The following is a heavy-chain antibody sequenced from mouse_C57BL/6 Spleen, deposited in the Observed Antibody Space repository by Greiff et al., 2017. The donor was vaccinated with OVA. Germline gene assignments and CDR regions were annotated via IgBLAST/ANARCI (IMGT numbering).Heavy chain of an antibody. D-gene: IGHD2-3*01. CDR1: GYTFTDYE. CDR3: TKIEDGGFAY. Sequence: QVQLQQSGAELVRPGASVTLSCKASGYTFTDYEMHWVKQTPVHGLEWIGAIDPETGGTAYNQKFKGKAILTADKSSSTAYMELRSLTSEDSAVYYCTKIEDGGFAYWGQGTLVTVSA. J-gene: IGHJ3*01. CDR2: IDPETGGT. V-gene: IGHV1-15*01.